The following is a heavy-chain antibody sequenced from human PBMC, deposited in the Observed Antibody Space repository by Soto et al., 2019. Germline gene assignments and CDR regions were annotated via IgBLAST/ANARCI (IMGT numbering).Heavy chain of an antibody. CDR3: AKEYYDILTGPYGSDY. D-gene: IGHD3-9*01. CDR1: GFTFSSYA. Sequence: PGGSLRLSCAASGFTFSSYAMSWVRQAAGKGLEWVSAISGSGGSTYYADSVKGRFTISRDNSKNTLYLQMNSLRAEDTAVYYCAKEYYDILTGPYGSDYWGQGTLVTSPQ. J-gene: IGHJ4*02. CDR2: ISGSGGST. V-gene: IGHV3-23*01.